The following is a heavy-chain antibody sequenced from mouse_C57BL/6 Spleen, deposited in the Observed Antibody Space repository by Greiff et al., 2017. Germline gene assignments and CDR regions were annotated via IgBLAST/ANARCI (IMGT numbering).Heavy chain of an antibody. Sequence: EVMLVESGGGLVKPGGSLKLSCAASGFTFSSYTMYWVRQTPEKRLEWVATISGGGGNTYYPDSVKGRFTISRYNAKNTLYLQMSSLRSEDTALYYCASLSTGTSAYWGQGTLVTVSA. CDR2: ISGGGGNT. CDR3: ASLSTGTSAY. J-gene: IGHJ3*01. D-gene: IGHD4-1*02. V-gene: IGHV5-9*01. CDR1: GFTFSSYT.